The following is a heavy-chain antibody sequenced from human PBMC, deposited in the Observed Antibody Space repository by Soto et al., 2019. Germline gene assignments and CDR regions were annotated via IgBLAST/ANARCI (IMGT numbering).Heavy chain of an antibody. CDR2: ISGSGGST. CDR3: ATYAPYCRGGTCDF. CDR1: GFTFSSYA. J-gene: IGHJ4*02. D-gene: IGHD2-15*01. V-gene: IGHV3-23*01. Sequence: GGSLRLSCAASGFTFSSYAMSWVRQAPGKGLEWVSAISGSGGSTYYADSVKGRFTISRDNSKNSMFLQMSSLRAEDTAVYYCATYAPYCRGGTCDFWGQGTQVTVSS.